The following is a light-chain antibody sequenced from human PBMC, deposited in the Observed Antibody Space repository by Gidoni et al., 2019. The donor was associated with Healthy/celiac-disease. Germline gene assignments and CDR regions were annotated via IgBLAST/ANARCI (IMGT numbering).Light chain of an antibody. J-gene: IGKJ2*02. V-gene: IGKV1-39*01. CDR3: QQSYRTPRT. Sequence: DIQMTQSPSSLSASVGDTVTITCRASQSISSYLNWYQQKPGKAPKLLIYAASSLQSGVPSRFSGSGSGADFTLTISSLQPEDCATYYWQQSYRTPRTFGQGTKLEIK. CDR1: QSISSY. CDR2: AAS.